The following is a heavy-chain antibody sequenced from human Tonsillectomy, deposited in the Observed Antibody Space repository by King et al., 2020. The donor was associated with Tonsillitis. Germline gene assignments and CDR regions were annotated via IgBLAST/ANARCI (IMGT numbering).Heavy chain of an antibody. CDR2: ISAYNGNT. Sequence: LVESGAEVKKPGASVKVSCTASGYTFTSYGISWVRQAPGQGLEWMGWISAYNGNTNYPQKLQGRVTMTTDTSTSTAYMELRSLRSDDSAVYYCARVRGTWGVYYFDYWGQGTLVTVSS. D-gene: IGHD3-16*01. J-gene: IGHJ4*02. CDR1: GYTFTSYG. CDR3: ARVRGTWGVYYFDY. V-gene: IGHV1-18*04.